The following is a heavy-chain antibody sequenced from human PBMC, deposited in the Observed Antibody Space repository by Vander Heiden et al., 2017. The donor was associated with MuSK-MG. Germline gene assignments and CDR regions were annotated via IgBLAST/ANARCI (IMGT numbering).Heavy chain of an antibody. V-gene: IGHV3-23*01. CDR1: GFTLTNYA. CDR2: INTGVGST. J-gene: IGHJ6*02. Sequence: EVQLLESGGGLVQPGGSLRLSCTASGFTLTNYAMTWVRQAPGRGLEWVSSINTGVGSTYYADSVKGRFTISRDSSKNTLWMKMNSLRAEDTAIYYCGRYHSMDVWGQGTTVTVSS. CDR3: GRYHSMDV.